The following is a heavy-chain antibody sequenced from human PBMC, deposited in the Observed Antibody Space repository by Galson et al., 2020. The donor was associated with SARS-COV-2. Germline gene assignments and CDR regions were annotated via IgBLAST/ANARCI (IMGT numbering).Heavy chain of an antibody. D-gene: IGHD5-18*01. V-gene: IGHV1-69*13. J-gene: IGHJ6*02. Sequence: SVKVSCKASGGTFSSYPLSWVRQAPGQGLEWMGGIITIFGTANYAQKFQGRVTITADESTSTAYMELSSLRSEDTAVYYCARGKGGYSYGYMYYYGMEVWGQGTTVTVSS. CDR2: IITIFGTA. CDR1: GGTFSSYP. CDR3: ARGKGGYSYGYMYYYGMEV.